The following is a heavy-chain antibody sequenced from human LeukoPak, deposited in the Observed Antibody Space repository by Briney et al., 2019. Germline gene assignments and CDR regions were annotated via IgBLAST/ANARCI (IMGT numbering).Heavy chain of an antibody. CDR2: IHGIDDMT. D-gene: IGHD3-3*01. J-gene: IGHJ6*03. CDR3: AKDGEADFWSGYPVGYYMDV. Sequence: GGSLGLSCAASGFTFRDYAMAWVRQLPDKGLEWVSTIHGIDDMTFYADSVKGRFTISRDNSKNTMNLQMNSLRAEDTAVYYCAKDGEADFWSGYPVGYYMDVWGKGTTVTVSS. V-gene: IGHV3-23*01. CDR1: GFTFRDYA.